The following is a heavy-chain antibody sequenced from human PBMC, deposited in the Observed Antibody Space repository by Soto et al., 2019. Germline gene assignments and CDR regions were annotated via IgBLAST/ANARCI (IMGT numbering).Heavy chain of an antibody. CDR2: IWYDGSNK. J-gene: IGHJ4*02. D-gene: IGHD3-3*01. CDR1: GFTFSSYG. V-gene: IGHV3-33*01. CDR3: ARGTLSIFGVVINALDY. Sequence: PGGSLRLSCAASGFTFSSYGMHWVRQAPGKGLEWVAVIWYDGSNKYYADSVKGRFTISRDNSKNTLYLQMNSLRAEDTAVYYCARGTLSIFGVVINALDYWGRGTLVTVSS.